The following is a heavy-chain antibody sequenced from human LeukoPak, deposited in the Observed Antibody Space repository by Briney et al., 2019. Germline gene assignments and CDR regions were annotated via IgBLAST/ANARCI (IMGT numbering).Heavy chain of an antibody. CDR3: ARDLRRIAAYYFDY. J-gene: IGHJ4*02. D-gene: IGHD6-25*01. CDR1: GFTFSSYA. V-gene: IGHV3-30*03. Sequence: GRSLRLSCAASGFTFSSYAIHWVRQAPGKGLEWVAVISSDGRDKHHADSVKGRFTISRDNSKYTLYLQTNSLRAEDTAVYYCARDLRRIAAYYFDYWGQGTLVTVSS. CDR2: ISSDGRDK.